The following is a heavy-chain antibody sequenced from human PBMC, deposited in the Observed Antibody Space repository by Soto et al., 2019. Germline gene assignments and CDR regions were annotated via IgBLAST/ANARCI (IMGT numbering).Heavy chain of an antibody. CDR1: GFTFDDYA. J-gene: IGHJ4*02. CDR2: ISWNSGSI. D-gene: IGHD2-15*01. CDR3: AKDGGGYCSGGSCYPGYYFDY. Sequence: ESGGGLVQPGRSLRLSCAASGFTFDDYAMHWVRQAPGKGLEWVSGISWNSGSIGYADSVKGRFTISRDNAKNSLYLQMNSLRAEDTALYYCAKDGGGYCSGGSCYPGYYFDYWGQGTLVTVSS. V-gene: IGHV3-9*01.